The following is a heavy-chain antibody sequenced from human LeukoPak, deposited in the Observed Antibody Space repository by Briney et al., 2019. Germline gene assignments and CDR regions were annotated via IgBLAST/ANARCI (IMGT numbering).Heavy chain of an antibody. D-gene: IGHD6-19*01. CDR3: ARLTMGAVAGTGVDL. CDR1: SYSINGAYY. Sequence: PSETLSLTCTVSSYSINGAYYWGWIRQPPGKGLEWTGRFYYSGDTYYNPSLKSRVTISVDMSKNQFSLKLSSVTAADTAVYYCARLTMGAVAGTGVDLWGQGTLVTVSS. J-gene: IGHJ5*02. V-gene: IGHV4-38-2*02. CDR2: FYYSGDT.